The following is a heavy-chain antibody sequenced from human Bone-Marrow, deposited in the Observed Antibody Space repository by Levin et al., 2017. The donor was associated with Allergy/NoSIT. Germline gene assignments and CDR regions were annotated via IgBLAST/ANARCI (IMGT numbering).Heavy chain of an antibody. J-gene: IGHJ4*02. CDR2: ISGSSYTI. CDR3: AGADYGERFDY. V-gene: IGHV3-11*01. Sequence: GESLKISCAASGFTFSDYYMSWIRQAPGKGLEWVSYISGSSYTIYYADSVKGRFTISRDNAKNSLFLHMNSLRAEDTAFYFCAGADYGERFDYWGQGALVTDSS. CDR1: GFTFSDYY. D-gene: IGHD4-17*01.